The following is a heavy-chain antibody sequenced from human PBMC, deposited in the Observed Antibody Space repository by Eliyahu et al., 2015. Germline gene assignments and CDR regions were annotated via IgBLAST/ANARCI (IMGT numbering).Heavy chain of an antibody. V-gene: IGHV4-31*03. CDR2: IYYRGST. Sequence: QVQLQESGXGLVXPSQTLSLTCTXSGGSISSXXYYWSWIRQHPGKGLEWIGYIYYRGSTSYTPSLKSRVXISVDTSKNQFSLKLSSVTAADTAVYYCARASYCGGDCYPPFDYWGQGTLVTVSS. D-gene: IGHD2-21*02. J-gene: IGHJ4*02. CDR1: GGSISSXXYY. CDR3: ARASYCGGDCYPPFDY.